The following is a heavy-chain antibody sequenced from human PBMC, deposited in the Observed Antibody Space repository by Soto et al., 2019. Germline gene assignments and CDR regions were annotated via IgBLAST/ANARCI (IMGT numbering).Heavy chain of an antibody. Sequence: VQLVESGGGVVQPGRSLRLSCAATGFTFSDYAMHWVRQAPGKGLEWVAVVSHDGRNTHYAVSVKGRFTISRDSSKNTVSLEMTSLRAEDTAVYYCAKGGRHWLVTSDFNYWGQGALVTVSS. V-gene: IGHV3-30*18. CDR2: VSHDGRNT. D-gene: IGHD6-19*01. J-gene: IGHJ4*02. CDR1: GFTFSDYA. CDR3: AKGGRHWLVTSDFNY.